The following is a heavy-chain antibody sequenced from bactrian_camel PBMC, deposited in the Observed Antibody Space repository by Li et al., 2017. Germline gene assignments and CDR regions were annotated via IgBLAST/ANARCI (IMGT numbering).Heavy chain of an antibody. Sequence: VQLVESGGGSVQTGGSLRLSCELSVRIYRGLSVAWFRQAPGKEREAVACIITGNGKTYYADSVKGRFTISHVNANNTLHLQMNSLKPEDTAMYYCAATDLNRIGWLNPADFRYWGQGTQVTVS. CDR1: VRIYRGLS. CDR2: IITGNGKT. CDR3: AATDLNRIGWLNPADFRY. D-gene: IGHD3*01. J-gene: IGHJ6*01. V-gene: IGHV3S54*01.